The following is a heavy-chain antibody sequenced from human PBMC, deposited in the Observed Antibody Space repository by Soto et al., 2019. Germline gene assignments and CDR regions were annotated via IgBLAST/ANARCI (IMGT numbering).Heavy chain of an antibody. CDR3: TTERVVPAAKKTYYFDY. CDR1: GFTFSNAW. D-gene: IGHD2-2*01. V-gene: IGHV3-15*01. J-gene: IGHJ4*02. Sequence: GGSLRLSCAASGFTFSNAWMSWVRQAPGKGLEWVGRIKSKTDGGTTDYAAPVKGRFTISRDDSKNTLYLQMNSLKTEDTAVYYCTTERVVPAAKKTYYFDYWGQGTLVTAPQ. CDR2: IKSKTDGGTT.